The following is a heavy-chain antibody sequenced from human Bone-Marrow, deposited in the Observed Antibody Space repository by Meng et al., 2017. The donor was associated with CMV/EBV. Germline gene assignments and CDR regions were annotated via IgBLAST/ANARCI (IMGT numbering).Heavy chain of an antibody. V-gene: IGHV4-34*01. D-gene: IGHD3-10*01. CDR2: ISHSGST. Sequence: SETLSLTCTVSDGSISSYYWSWIRQPPGKGLEWIGEISHSGSTNYNPSLKSRVTISVDTSKNQFSLKLSSVTAADTAVYYCARGAYYGSGSYYYYYYGMAVWGPGNTVNVSS. CDR1: DGSISSYY. J-gene: IGHJ6*02. CDR3: ARGAYYGSGSYYYYYYGMAV.